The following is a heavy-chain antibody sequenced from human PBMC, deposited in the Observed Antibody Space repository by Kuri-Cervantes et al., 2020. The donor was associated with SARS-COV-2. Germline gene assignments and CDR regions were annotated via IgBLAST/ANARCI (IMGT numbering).Heavy chain of an antibody. J-gene: IGHJ4*02. CDR2: ISSSSSYI. V-gene: IGHV3-21*01. CDR1: GFNFSRTD. D-gene: IGHD3-22*01. Sequence: GGSLRLSCAASGFNFSRTDMHWVRQAPGKGLEWVSSISSSSSYIYYADSVKGRFTISRDNAKNSLYLQMNSLRAEDTAVYYCARGITMIVVVTPFDYWGQGTLVTVSS. CDR3: ARGITMIVVVTPFDY.